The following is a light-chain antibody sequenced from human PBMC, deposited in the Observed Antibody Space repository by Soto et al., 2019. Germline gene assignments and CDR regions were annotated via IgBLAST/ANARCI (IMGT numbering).Light chain of an antibody. Sequence: DIQMTQSPSTLSASVGDRFTITFRASQSISSWLAWYQQKPGKAPKLLIYDASSLESGVPSRFSGSGSGTESTLTISSLQPDDFATYYCQQYNSYSGTFGQGTKVDIK. J-gene: IGKJ1*01. CDR2: DAS. V-gene: IGKV1-5*01. CDR1: QSISSW. CDR3: QQYNSYSGT.